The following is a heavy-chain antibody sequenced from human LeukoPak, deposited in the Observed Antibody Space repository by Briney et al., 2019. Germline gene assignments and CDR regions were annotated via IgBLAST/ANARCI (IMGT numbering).Heavy chain of an antibody. CDR3: AREYDSRARFDS. V-gene: IGHV3-48*01. D-gene: IGHD6-13*01. CDR2: ISSSGSPI. CDR1: GDSFIRCT. J-gene: IGHJ4*02. Sequence: GGSLRLSCVGSGDSFIRCTMIWVRRAPGKGLEWIAYISSSGSPIYYADSVKGRFTVSRDNARTSLFLHMNSLRAEDTAVYYCAREYDSRARFDSWGQGTLVTVSS.